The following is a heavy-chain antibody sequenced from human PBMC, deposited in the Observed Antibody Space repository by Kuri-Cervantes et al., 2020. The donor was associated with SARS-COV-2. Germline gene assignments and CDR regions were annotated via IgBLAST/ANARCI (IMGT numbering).Heavy chain of an antibody. Sequence: GGSLRLSCAASGFMLNDYAMSWVRQAPGKGLEWVSSISGSGISTDYAESVDYAESVEGRFTISRDISKKTLYLQMHRLRAEDTAVYYCAKRFVVPTNGTDYFDYWGQGTLVTVSS. J-gene: IGHJ4*02. CDR2: ISGSGIST. D-gene: IGHD3-10*01. V-gene: IGHV3-23*01. CDR3: AKRFVVPTNGTDYFDY. CDR1: GFMLNDYA.